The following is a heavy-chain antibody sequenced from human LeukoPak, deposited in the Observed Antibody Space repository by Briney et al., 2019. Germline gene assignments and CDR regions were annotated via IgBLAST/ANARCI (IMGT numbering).Heavy chain of an antibody. D-gene: IGHD3-9*01. CDR2: IHCTGST. Sequence: PAETLSLACTVSGGSITSSYRSWIRHSPAEELEWIGYIHCTGSTNYNPSLKSRVTMLIDTAKNQFSLKLSSVTAADTAVYYCARGRYSAGDNWFDPWGQGTLVTVSS. J-gene: IGHJ5*02. V-gene: IGHV4-59*01. CDR3: ARGRYSAGDNWFDP. CDR1: GGSITSSY.